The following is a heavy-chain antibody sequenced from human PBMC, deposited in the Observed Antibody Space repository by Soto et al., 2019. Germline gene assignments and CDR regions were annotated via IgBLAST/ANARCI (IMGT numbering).Heavy chain of an antibody. Sequence: SETLSLTCAVSGEYISNGYYWAWIRQPAGKGLEWIGRIYSSGETNYNPSLTGRVIMSLDTSKNQFSLNLTSVTAADTAVYYCARASQCKSYFDCFAWLDYWGQGTLVTVSS. V-gene: IGHV4-4*07. CDR2: IYSSGET. CDR3: ARASQCKSYFDCFAWLDY. D-gene: IGHD3-9*01. J-gene: IGHJ4*02. CDR1: GEYISNGYY.